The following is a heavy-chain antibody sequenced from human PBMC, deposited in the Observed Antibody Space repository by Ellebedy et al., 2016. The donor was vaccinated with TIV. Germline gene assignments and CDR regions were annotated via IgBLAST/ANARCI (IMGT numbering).Heavy chain of an antibody. CDR3: ARINVDTAMEDY. Sequence: GGSLRLSCTTSGFTFGSYGMHRVRQAPGKGLEWVAVIWYDGSNKDYADSVKGRFTISRDNSKNTLFLQMNNLRVEDTAVYYCARINVDTAMEDYWGQGTLVTVSS. CDR2: IWYDGSNK. CDR1: GFTFGSYG. V-gene: IGHV3-33*01. J-gene: IGHJ4*02. D-gene: IGHD5-18*01.